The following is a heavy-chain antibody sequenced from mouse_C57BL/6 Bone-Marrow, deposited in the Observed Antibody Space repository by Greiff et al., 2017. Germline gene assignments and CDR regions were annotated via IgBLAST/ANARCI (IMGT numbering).Heavy chain of an antibody. CDR1: GYTFTSYW. CDR3: ARGAYGNYVWFAY. CDR2: IHPSSGST. Sequence: QVQLQQPGAELVKPGASVKLSCKASGYTFTSYWMHWVKQRPGQGLEWIGMIHPSSGSTNYNEKFKSKATLTVDKSSSTAYMQLSSLTSEDSAVYYCARGAYGNYVWFAYWGQGTLVTVSA. D-gene: IGHD2-1*01. V-gene: IGHV1-64*01. J-gene: IGHJ3*01.